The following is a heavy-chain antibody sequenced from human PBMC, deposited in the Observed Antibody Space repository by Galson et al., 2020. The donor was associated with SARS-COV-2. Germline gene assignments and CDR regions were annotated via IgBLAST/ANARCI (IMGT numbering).Heavy chain of an antibody. CDR2: IYYSGGT. V-gene: IGHV4-31*03. CDR1: GDSVTSGGYY. D-gene: IGHD2-21*02. CDR3: ARSDCGGDCMMHLDF. Sequence: ASETLSLTCTVSGDSVTSGGYYWNWIRHHPGKGLEWIGYIYYSGGTSYNPSLKSRVTISPDTSKNQFSLRLNSVTAADTAVYYCARSDCGGDCMMHLDFWGQGTLVTVSS. J-gene: IGHJ4*02.